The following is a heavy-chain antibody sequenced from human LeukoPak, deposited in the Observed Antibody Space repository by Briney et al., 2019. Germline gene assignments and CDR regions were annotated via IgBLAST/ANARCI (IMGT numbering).Heavy chain of an antibody. V-gene: IGHV4-4*02. D-gene: IGHD6-6*01. J-gene: IGHJ5*02. CDR2: IYYSGST. Sequence: SETLSLTCGVSGGSISNTNWWTWVRQPPGKGLEWIGNIYYSGSTYYNPSLKSRVTISLDTSKNQFSLKLSSVTAADTAVYYCARRDIAARLNWFDPWGQGTLVTVSS. CDR1: GGSISNTNW. CDR3: ARRDIAARLNWFDP.